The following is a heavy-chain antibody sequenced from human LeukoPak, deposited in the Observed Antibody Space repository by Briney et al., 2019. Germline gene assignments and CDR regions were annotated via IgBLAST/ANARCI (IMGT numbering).Heavy chain of an antibody. V-gene: IGHV4-4*02. CDR3: AREGGLRYFDWLFDYFDY. CDR2: IYHSGST. J-gene: IGHJ4*02. Sequence: PSGTLSLTCAVSGGSISSSNWLSWVRQPPGKGLEWIGEIYHSGSTNYNPSLKSRVTISVDKSKNQFSLKLSSVTAADTAVYYCAREGGLRYFDWLFDYFDYWGQGTLVTVSS. D-gene: IGHD3-9*01. CDR1: GGSISSSNW.